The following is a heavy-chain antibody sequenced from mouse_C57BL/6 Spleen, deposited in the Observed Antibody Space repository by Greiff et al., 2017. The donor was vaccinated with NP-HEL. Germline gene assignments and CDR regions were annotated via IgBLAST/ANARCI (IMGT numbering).Heavy chain of an antibody. Sequence: EVQRVESGGGLVKPGGSLKLSCAASGFTFSDYGMHWVRQAPEKGLEWVAYISSGSSTIYYADTVKGRFTISRDNAKNTLFLQMTSLRSEDTAMYYCARQIYYDYERGYYYAMDYWGQGTSVTVSS. D-gene: IGHD2-4*01. CDR2: ISSGSSTI. V-gene: IGHV5-17*01. CDR1: GFTFSDYG. CDR3: ARQIYYDYERGYYYAMDY. J-gene: IGHJ4*01.